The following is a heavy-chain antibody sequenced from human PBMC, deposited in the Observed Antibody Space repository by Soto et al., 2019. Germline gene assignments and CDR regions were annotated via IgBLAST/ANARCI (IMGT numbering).Heavy chain of an antibody. CDR1: GYTFTSYA. Sequence: QLVQSGAEVKKPGASVKVSCKASGYTFTSYAMHWVRQARGQRLEWIGWIVVGSGNTNYAQKFQERVTITRDMSTSTAYMELSSLRSEDTAVYYCAAGYGAYYDFWSGYYNYWGQGTLVTVSS. CDR2: IVVGSGNT. CDR3: AAGYGAYYDFWSGYYNY. J-gene: IGHJ4*02. D-gene: IGHD3-3*01. V-gene: IGHV1-58*02.